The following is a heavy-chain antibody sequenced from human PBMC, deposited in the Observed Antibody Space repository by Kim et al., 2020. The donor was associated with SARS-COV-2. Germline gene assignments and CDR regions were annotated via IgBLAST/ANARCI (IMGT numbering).Heavy chain of an antibody. CDR3: ARRREMDTILSPYYYFVMDV. CDR2: IIPIFGTS. CDR1: VGTFSSYA. D-gene: IGHD5-18*01. J-gene: IGHJ6*02. V-gene: IGHV1-69*06. Sequence: SVKVSCKASVGTFSSYAISWVRKAPGQGLEWMGGIIPIFGTSNYAQKFQGRVTITADKSTSTAYMELSSLRSEDTAVYYCARRREMDTILSPYYYFVMDVWGQGTTVTVSS.